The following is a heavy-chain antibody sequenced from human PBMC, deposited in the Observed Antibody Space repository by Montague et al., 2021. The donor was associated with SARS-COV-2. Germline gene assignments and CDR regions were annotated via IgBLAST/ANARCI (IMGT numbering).Heavy chain of an antibody. Sequence: SLRLSCAAYGFTFRSYWMHWVRQVPGRGPVWVSRIKPDGTSTNYAASVKGRFTISRDNAKNTLSLQMNNLRAEDTAVYYCVRPLWFGDSDYFFESWGQGTRVTVSS. CDR3: VRPLWFGDSDYFFES. V-gene: IGHV3-74*01. J-gene: IGHJ4*02. CDR2: IKPDGTST. CDR1: GFTFRSYW. D-gene: IGHD3-10*01.